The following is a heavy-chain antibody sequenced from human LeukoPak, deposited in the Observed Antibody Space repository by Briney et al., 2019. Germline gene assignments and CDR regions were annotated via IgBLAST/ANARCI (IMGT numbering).Heavy chain of an antibody. CDR3: AKEGHKHGIPYFDC. V-gene: IGHV3-23*01. D-gene: IGHD2-8*01. J-gene: IGHJ4*02. Sequence: GGSLRLSCAASGFTFSSYAMSWVRQAPGKGLEWVSGINDDGGSTYYADSVKGRFTISRDNSRNTLYLQMNSLRADDTAVYYCAKEGHKHGIPYFDCWGQGAPVTVSS. CDR2: INDDGGST. CDR1: GFTFSSYA.